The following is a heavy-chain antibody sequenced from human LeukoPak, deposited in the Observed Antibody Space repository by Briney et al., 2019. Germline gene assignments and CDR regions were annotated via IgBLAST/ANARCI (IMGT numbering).Heavy chain of an antibody. CDR3: ARAGGFGEEDGHDAFDI. V-gene: IGHV4-61*05. J-gene: IGHJ3*02. CDR2: IYYSGST. CDR1: GGSISSRSYY. D-gene: IGHD3-16*01. Sequence: SETLSLTCTVSGGSISSRSYYWGWIRQPPGKGLEWIGYIYYSGSTNYNPSLKSRVTISVDTSKNQFSLKLSSVTAADTAVYYCARAGGFGEEDGHDAFDIWGQGTMVTVSS.